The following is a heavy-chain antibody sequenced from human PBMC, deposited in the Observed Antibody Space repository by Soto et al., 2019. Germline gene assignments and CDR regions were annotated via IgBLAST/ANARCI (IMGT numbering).Heavy chain of an antibody. CDR2: ISPYNGHT. Sequence: QVQLVQSAGAVKKPGASVKVSCKASGYSFNSYGISWVRRAPGQGLEWMGWISPYNGHTQFVERFQGRVTMTTDTATKTAYMELRNLRSDDTAHYDCARDLTIVPATHPRLENYGMDVWGQGTTVIVSS. V-gene: IGHV1-18*01. CDR1: GYSFNSYG. J-gene: IGHJ6*02. D-gene: IGHD2-2*01. CDR3: ARDLTIVPATHPRLENYGMDV.